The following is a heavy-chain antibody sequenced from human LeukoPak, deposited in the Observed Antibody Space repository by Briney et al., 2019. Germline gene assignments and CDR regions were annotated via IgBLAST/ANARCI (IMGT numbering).Heavy chain of an antibody. CDR1: GGSISSSNYY. D-gene: IGHD6-6*01. CDR2: IYTSGST. V-gene: IGHV4-61*02. CDR3: ARGGAYSSSYYYYMDV. J-gene: IGHJ6*03. Sequence: SETLSLTCTVSGGSISSSNYYWSWIRQPAGKGLEWIGRIYTSGSTNYNPSLKSRVTISVDKSKNQFSLKLSSVTAADTAVYYCARGGAYSSSYYYYMDVWGKGTTVTVSS.